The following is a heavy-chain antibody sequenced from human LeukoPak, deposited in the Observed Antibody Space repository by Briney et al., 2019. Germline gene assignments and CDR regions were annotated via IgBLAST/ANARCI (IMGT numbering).Heavy chain of an antibody. V-gene: IGHV3-11*01. CDR2: ISSSGSTI. D-gene: IGHD6-19*01. CDR3: ARDSSGWYGYYYYGMDV. Sequence: GGSLRLSCAASGFTFSDYYISWIRQAPGKGLEWVSYISSSGSTIYYADSVKGRFTISRDNAKNSLYLQMNSLRAEDTAVYYCARDSSGWYGYYYYGMDVWGQGTTVTVSS. J-gene: IGHJ6*02. CDR1: GFTFSDYY.